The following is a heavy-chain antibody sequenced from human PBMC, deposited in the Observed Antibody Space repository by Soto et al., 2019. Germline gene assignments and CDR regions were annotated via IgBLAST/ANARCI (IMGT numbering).Heavy chain of an antibody. J-gene: IGHJ6*03. V-gene: IGHV1-69*02. Sequence: SVKVSCKASGGTFSSYTISWVRQAPGQGLEWMGRIIPILGIANYAQKFQGRVTITADKSTSTAYMELSSLRSEDTAVYYCATEKYCSSTSCYPGYYYYYMDVWGKGTTVTVSS. CDR1: GGTFSSYT. CDR3: ATEKYCSSTSCYPGYYYYYMDV. CDR2: IIPILGIA. D-gene: IGHD2-2*01.